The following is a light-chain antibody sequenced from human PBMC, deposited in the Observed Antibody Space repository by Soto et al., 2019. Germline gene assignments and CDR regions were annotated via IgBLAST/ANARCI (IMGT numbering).Light chain of an antibody. CDR2: AAS. Sequence: DIQMTQSPSSLAASVGDRVTITCRASQRISSNLNWYQQKPGKAPKLLIYAASIWQSGVPSRFSGSRSGTDFTLTIRSLQPEDFATYYCQQSHSTPSTFGQGTKLEIK. J-gene: IGKJ2*01. CDR3: QQSHSTPST. V-gene: IGKV1-39*01. CDR1: QRISSN.